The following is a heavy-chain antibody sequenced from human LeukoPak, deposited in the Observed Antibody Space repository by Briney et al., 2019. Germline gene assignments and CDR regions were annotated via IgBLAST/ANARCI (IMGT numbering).Heavy chain of an antibody. Sequence: PSGTLSLTCTVSGDSINSLDLWSWVRQPPGKGLEWIGEMYLSGTAHSNPSVKSRVTISIDKSKNQFFLNLSSVTAADTAVYYCAGLVGRYSSGLYYYYFDYWGQGTLVTVSS. CDR3: AGLVGRYSSGLYYYYFDY. CDR1: GDSINSLDL. J-gene: IGHJ4*02. D-gene: IGHD3-22*01. V-gene: IGHV4-4*02. CDR2: MYLSGTA.